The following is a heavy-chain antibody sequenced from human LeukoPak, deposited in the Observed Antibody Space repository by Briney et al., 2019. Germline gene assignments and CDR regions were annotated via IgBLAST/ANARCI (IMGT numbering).Heavy chain of an antibody. CDR1: GGSIRSYY. Sequence: SETLSLTCTVSGGSIRSYYWTWIRQPPGKGLEWIGYIYYSGSTNYNPSLKSRVTISVDTSKNQFSLKLSSVTAADTAVYYCASASGGIDYWGQGALVTVSS. CDR3: ASASGGIDY. V-gene: IGHV4-59*12. D-gene: IGHD3-10*01. CDR2: IYYSGST. J-gene: IGHJ4*02.